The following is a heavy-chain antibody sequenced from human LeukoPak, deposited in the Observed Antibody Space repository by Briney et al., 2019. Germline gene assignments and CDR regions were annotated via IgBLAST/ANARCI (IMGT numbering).Heavy chain of an antibody. CDR3: ARLITGNYGNYFDY. V-gene: IGHV4-39*01. Sequence: SETLSLTCTVSGDSISSSTYYWAWVRQPPGKGLEWIGSVYHSGRTYYDPSLKSRVTVSVDTSRNQFSLGLSSVTAADTAVYYCARLITGNYGNYFDYWGQGTLVTVSP. J-gene: IGHJ4*02. CDR2: VYHSGRT. CDR1: GDSISSSTYY. D-gene: IGHD1-20*01.